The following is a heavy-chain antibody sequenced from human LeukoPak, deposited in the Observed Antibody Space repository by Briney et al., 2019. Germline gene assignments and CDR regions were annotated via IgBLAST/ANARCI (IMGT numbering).Heavy chain of an antibody. J-gene: IGHJ3*02. CDR2: IGTAGDT. CDR3: ARGSYCSGGVCSPVGASDI. V-gene: IGHV3-13*01. Sequence: PGGSLRLSCAASGFTFSTYDMHWVRQVPGKGLEWVSGIGTAGDTYYADSIKGRFTFSRENAKNSLSLQMNGLRVGDTAVYYCARGSYCSGGVCSPVGASDIWGQGTVVTVSS. D-gene: IGHD2-21*02. CDR1: GFTFSTYD.